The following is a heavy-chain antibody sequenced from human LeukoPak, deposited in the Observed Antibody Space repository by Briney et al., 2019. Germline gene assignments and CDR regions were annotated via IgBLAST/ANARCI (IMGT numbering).Heavy chain of an antibody. D-gene: IGHD3-22*01. J-gene: IGHJ3*02. CDR1: GFTVSSNY. Sequence: GGSLRLSCAASGFTVSSNYMSWVRQAPGKGLEWVSVIYSGGSTYCADSVKGRFTISRDNSKNTLYLQMNSLRAEDTAVYYCARDDSSDAFDIWGQGTMVTVSS. CDR2: IYSGGST. V-gene: IGHV3-66*01. CDR3: ARDDSSDAFDI.